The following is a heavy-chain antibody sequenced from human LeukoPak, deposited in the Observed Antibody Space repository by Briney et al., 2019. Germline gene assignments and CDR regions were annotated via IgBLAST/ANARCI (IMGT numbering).Heavy chain of an antibody. V-gene: IGHV3-64D*06. CDR3: VRGTGY. CDR2: ISSNGDNT. J-gene: IGHJ4*02. CDR1: GFTFSTYV. Sequence: GGSLRLSCSVSGFTFSTYVMHWVRQAPGKGLGYVSAISSNGDNTYYADSVKGRFTISRDNSKNTQYLQMSSLRPDDTAVYFCVRGTGYWGQGTLVTVSS.